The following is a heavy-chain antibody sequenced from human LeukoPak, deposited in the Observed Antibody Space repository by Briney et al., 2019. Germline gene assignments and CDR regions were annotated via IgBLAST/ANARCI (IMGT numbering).Heavy chain of an antibody. CDR2: VHLDGRT. V-gene: IGHV4-4*02. J-gene: IGHJ4*02. CDR1: GGSVINTNW. D-gene: IGHD3-3*01. CDR3: AREGGFYRPLDY. Sequence: PSGTLSLTCGVSGGSVINTNWWTWVRQPPGKGLEWIGEVHLDGRTNYNPSLEGRLTMSVDVSENQVSLKLTSVTAADTAVYYCAREGGFYRPLDYSGQGTLVTVSS.